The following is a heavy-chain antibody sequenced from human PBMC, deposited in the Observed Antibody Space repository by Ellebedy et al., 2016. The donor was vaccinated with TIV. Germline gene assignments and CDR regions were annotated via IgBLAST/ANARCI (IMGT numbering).Heavy chain of an antibody. J-gene: IGHJ4*02. CDR1: GFTFSSYT. Sequence: GESLKISCAASGFTFSSYTVNWVRQAPGKGLEWVSSISGSSSYIYYADSVKGRFTISRDNAKNSLYLQMNSLRAADTAVYYCARGDDNSGDYWGQGTLVTVSS. V-gene: IGHV3-21*01. CDR2: ISGSSSYI. CDR3: ARGDDNSGDY. D-gene: IGHD1-1*01.